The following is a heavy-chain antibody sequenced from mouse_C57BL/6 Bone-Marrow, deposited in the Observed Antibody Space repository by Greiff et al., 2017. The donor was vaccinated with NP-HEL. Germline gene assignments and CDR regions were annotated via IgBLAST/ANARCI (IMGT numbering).Heavy chain of an antibody. CDR2: IWSGGST. J-gene: IGHJ3*01. D-gene: IGHD2-4*01. V-gene: IGHV2-2*01. CDR3: ARGYYDYDLY. CDR1: GFSLTSYG. Sequence: VQLQQSGPGLVQPSQSLSITCTVSGFSLTSYGVHWVRQSPGKGLEWLGVIWSGGSTDYNAAFISRLSISKDKSKSQVFFKMNSLQADDTAIYYCARGYYDYDLYWGQGTLVTVSA.